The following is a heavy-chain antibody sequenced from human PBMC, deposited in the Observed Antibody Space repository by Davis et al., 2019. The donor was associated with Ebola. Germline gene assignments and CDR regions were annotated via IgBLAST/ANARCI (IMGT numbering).Heavy chain of an antibody. Sequence: PGGSLRLSCAASASTSAANALHWVRQAPGKGLEWVTSIRWHTHNIDYADSVKGRFTISRDNAKNFLYLQMSSLKPEATALYHWVKARDDYVIHDANDVWGPGTMVTVSS. CDR2: IRWHTHNI. J-gene: IGHJ3*01. V-gene: IGHV3-9*02. D-gene: IGHD4-17*01. CDR1: ASTSAANA. CDR3: VKARDDYVIHDANDV.